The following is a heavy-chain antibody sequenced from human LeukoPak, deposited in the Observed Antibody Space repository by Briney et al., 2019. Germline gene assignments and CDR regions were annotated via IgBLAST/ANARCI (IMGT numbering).Heavy chain of an antibody. J-gene: IGHJ2*01. V-gene: IGHV3-48*02. D-gene: IGHD6-19*01. CDR3: ARDAGYSSGWSHWYFDL. CDR1: GFSFSAFS. Sequence: PGGSLRLSCAASGFSFSAFSMNWVRQAPGKGLEWLSYITSSSSTIYNADSVKGRFTISRDNAENSLYLQMNSLRDEDTAVYYCARDAGYSSGWSHWYFDLWGRGTLVAVSS. CDR2: ITSSSSTI.